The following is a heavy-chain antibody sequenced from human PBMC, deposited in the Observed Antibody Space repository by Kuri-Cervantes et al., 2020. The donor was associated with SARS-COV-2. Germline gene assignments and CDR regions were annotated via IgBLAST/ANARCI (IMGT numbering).Heavy chain of an antibody. CDR2: ISSSSSYI. J-gene: IGHJ4*02. CDR3: ARDAVLGIGY. Sequence: LSLTCAASGFTFSSYSMNWVRQAPGKGLEWVSSISSSSSYIYYADSVKGRFTISRDNAKNSLYLQMNSLRAEDTAVYYCARDAVLGIGYWGQGTLVTVSS. D-gene: IGHD7-27*01. CDR1: GFTFSSYS. V-gene: IGHV3-21*01.